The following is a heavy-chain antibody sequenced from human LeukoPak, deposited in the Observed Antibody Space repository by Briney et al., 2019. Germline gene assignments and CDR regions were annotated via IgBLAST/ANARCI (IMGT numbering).Heavy chain of an antibody. J-gene: IGHJ6*03. CDR3: ARTTEGGYTYDYFYYYYMDV. D-gene: IGHD5-18*01. CDR1: GDSISSYY. Sequence: RPSETLSLTCTVSGDSISSYYWSWIRQPPGKGLEWIGFIYYSGSTNYNPSLKSRVTISVDTSKNQFSLKLSSVTAADTAVYYCARTTEGGYTYDYFYYYYMDVWGKGTTVTISS. CDR2: IYYSGST. V-gene: IGHV4-59*01.